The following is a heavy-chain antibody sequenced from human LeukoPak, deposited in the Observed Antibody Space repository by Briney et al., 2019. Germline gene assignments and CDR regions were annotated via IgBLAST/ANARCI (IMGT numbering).Heavy chain of an antibody. CDR3: ARVGYSSSWYDAFDI. Sequence: SETLSLTCAVYGGSFNGYYWSWIRQPPGKGLEWIGEINHSGSTNYNPSLKSRVTISVDTSKNQFSLKLSSVTAADTAVYYCARVGYSSSWYDAFDIWGQGTMVTVSS. D-gene: IGHD6-13*01. V-gene: IGHV4-34*01. CDR2: INHSGST. CDR1: GGSFNGYY. J-gene: IGHJ3*02.